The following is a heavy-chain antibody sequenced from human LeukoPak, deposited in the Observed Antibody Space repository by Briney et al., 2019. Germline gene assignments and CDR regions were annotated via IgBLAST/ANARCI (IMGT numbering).Heavy chain of an antibody. V-gene: IGHV3-21*01. CDR2: ISTSSSYI. D-gene: IGHD3-10*01. CDR1: GFTFSSYS. Sequence: GGSLRLSCAAYGFTFSSYSMNWVRQAPGKGLEWVSFISTSSSYIYYADSVKGRFTISRDNAKNSLYLEMNSLRAEDTAVYYCARVRHYGSGNWGYNWFDPWGQGTLVTVSS. CDR3: ARVRHYGSGNWGYNWFDP. J-gene: IGHJ5*02.